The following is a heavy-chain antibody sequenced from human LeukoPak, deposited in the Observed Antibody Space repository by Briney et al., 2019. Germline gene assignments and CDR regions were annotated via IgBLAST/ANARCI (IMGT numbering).Heavy chain of an antibody. CDR3: ARHAGGISATGTRPFDY. CDR1: GASFSSSTYY. D-gene: IGHD6-13*01. J-gene: IGHJ4*02. Sequence: SETLSLTCTVSGASFSSSTYYWGWLRQPPGKGREWIGSIYYSGSTYYNPSLKSRVTMSVDTSKNQFSLKLSSVTAADTAVYYCARHAGGISATGTRPFDYWGQGTLVTVSS. CDR2: IYYSGST. V-gene: IGHV4-39*01.